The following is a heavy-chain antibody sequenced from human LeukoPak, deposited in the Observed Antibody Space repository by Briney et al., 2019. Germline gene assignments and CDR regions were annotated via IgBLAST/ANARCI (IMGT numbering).Heavy chain of an antibody. CDR3: NVRWGPNSDY. Sequence: GGSLRLSCAASGFTFSTFWMHWVRQTPGKGLVWVSRISSDGSTTHYADSVKGRFTISRDNAKNTLFLHMNSLRAGDTAVYYCNVRWGPNSDYWGQGTLVTVSS. CDR2: ISSDGSTT. V-gene: IGHV3-74*01. CDR1: GFTFSTFW. D-gene: IGHD7-27*01. J-gene: IGHJ4*02.